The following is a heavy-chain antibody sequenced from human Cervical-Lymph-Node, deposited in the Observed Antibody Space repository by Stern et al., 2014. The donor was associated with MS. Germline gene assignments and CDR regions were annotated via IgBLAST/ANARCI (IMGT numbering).Heavy chain of an antibody. CDR3: TRGHRGGTIVGRPFGY. Sequence: QVQLVQSGTEVMKPGASVKVSCKTSGYTFLNYHLNWVRQAPGQGLEWMGIISARLADTYCAQQLQGRVTVTSETSTSTVYMELNILTSETTAVYFGTRGHRGGTIVGRPFGYWGHGTLVTVSS. CDR1: GYTFLNYH. J-gene: IGHJ4*01. V-gene: IGHV1-46*04. CDR2: ISARLADT. D-gene: IGHD1/OR15-1a*01.